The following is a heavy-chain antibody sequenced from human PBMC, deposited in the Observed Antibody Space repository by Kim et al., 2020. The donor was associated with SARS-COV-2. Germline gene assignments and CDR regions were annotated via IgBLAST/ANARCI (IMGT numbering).Heavy chain of an antibody. CDR1: GFTFSRNA. J-gene: IGHJ4*02. V-gene: IGHV3-64D*09. D-gene: IGHD6-13*01. Sequence: GGSLRLSCSASGFTFSRNAMHWVRQAPGKGLEYVSAISNTGGSTYYADSVKGRFTISRDNSKNTLYLQMSGLRPEDTAVYYCAKDQGVGYSGSWLHYDYWGQGALVTVSS. CDR3: AKDQGVGYSGSWLHYDY. CDR2: ISNTGGST.